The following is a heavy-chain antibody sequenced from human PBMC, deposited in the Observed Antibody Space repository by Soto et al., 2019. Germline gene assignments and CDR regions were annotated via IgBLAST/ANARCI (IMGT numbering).Heavy chain of an antibody. V-gene: IGHV3-23*01. D-gene: IGHD3-3*01. CDR2: ISGSGGST. J-gene: IGHJ5*02. CDR3: AKDLGSDFWRGYNWFDP. Sequence: GGSLRLSCAASGFTFSSYAMSWVRQAPGKGLEWVSAISGSGGSTYNADSVKGRFTISRDNSKNTLYLQMNSLRAEDTAVYYCAKDLGSDFWRGYNWFDPWGQGTLVTVSS. CDR1: GFTFSSYA.